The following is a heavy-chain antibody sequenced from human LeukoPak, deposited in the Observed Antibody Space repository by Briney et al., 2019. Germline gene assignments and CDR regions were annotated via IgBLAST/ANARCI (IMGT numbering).Heavy chain of an antibody. D-gene: IGHD3-10*01. Sequence: TGGSLRLSCAASGFTFGNFAMGWVRQAPGKGLEWVSAISASDGSTYYADSVKGRFTISRDNSKNTLYLQMNSLRAEDTAVYYCAKGHYPSGTGKYYFNYWGQGTLVAVST. CDR1: GFTFGNFA. V-gene: IGHV3-23*01. J-gene: IGHJ4*02. CDR2: ISASDGST. CDR3: AKGHYPSGTGKYYFNY.